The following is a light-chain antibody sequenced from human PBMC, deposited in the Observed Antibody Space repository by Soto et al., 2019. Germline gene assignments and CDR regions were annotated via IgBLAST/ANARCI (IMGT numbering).Light chain of an antibody. Sequence: QSVLAQPASVSGSPGQSITISCTGTGSDISAYNYVSWYQQHPGKAPKLMIYEVGDRPSGLSNRLSGSKSGNTASLTISRLQPEDEADYYCSSYTSNNFYVFGTGTKV. J-gene: IGLJ1*01. CDR3: SSYTSNNFYV. CDR1: GSDISAYNY. V-gene: IGLV2-14*01. CDR2: EVG.